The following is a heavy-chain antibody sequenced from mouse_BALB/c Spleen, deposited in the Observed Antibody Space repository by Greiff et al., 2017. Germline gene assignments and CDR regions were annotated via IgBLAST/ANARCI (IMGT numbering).Heavy chain of an antibody. D-gene: IGHD2-3*01. CDR1: GYTFTDYN. J-gene: IGHJ4*01. CDR3: ARKKDGYYVHYAMDY. CDR2: IYPYNGGT. V-gene: IGHV1S29*02. Sequence: VQLQQSGPELVKPGASVKISCKASGYTFTDYNMHWVKQSHGKSLEWIGYIYPYNGGTGYNQKFKSKATLTVDNSSSTAYMELRSLTSEDSAVYYCARKKDGYYVHYAMDYWGQGTSVTVSS.